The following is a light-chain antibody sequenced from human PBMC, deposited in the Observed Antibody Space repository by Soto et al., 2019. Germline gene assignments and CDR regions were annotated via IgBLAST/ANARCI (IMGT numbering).Light chain of an antibody. Sequence: QSVLTQPPSVSGAPGQRVTISCTGSRSNIGAGYDVHWYQQLPGTAPKLLIYANSHRPSGVPERFSGSKSGTSASLAITGLQAEDESDYYRQSYDSSLSGHVFGTGTKVTVL. V-gene: IGLV1-40*01. J-gene: IGLJ1*01. CDR2: ANS. CDR1: RSNIGAGYD. CDR3: QSYDSSLSGHV.